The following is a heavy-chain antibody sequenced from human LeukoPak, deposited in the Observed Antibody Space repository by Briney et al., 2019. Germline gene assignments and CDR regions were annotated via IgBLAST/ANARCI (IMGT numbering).Heavy chain of an antibody. CDR1: GYTFSNYY. D-gene: IGHD6-19*01. Sequence: ASVKVSCKASGYTFSNYYMHWVRQAPGQGLEWMGIINPSGDSTNYAQKFQGRVTITRDMSTSTVYMELSSLRSEDTAVYYCARGDYSSGWENFDYWGQGTLVTVSS. J-gene: IGHJ4*02. CDR3: ARGDYSSGWENFDY. V-gene: IGHV1-46*01. CDR2: INPSGDST.